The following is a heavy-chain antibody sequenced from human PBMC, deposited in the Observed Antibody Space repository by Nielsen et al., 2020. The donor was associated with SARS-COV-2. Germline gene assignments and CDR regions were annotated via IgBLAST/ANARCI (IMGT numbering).Heavy chain of an antibody. D-gene: IGHD3-16*02. CDR1: GGSISSSSYY. V-gene: IGHV4-39*01. CDR2: IYYSGST. J-gene: IGHJ4*02. CDR3: ARFYAYDYVWGSYHIDY. Sequence: GSLRLSCTVSGGSISSSSYYWGWIRQPPGKGLEWIGSIYYSGSTYYNPSLKSRVTISVDTSKNQFSLKLSSVTAADTAVYYCARFYAYDYVWGSYHIDYWGQGTQVTVSS.